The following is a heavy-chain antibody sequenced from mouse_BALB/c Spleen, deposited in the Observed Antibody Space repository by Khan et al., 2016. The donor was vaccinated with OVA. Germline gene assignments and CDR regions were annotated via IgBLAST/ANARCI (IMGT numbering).Heavy chain of an antibody. V-gene: IGHV3-2*02. D-gene: IGHD2-13*01. J-gene: IGHJ4*01. CDR2: ISSTGST. Sequence: EVQLQESGPGLVKPSQSLSLTCTVTGYSITSDFAWNWIRQFPGNKLEWMGYISSTGSTSYSPSLTSRISITRDTSKNQFFLHLNSVTTEDTATYYCARSLYYSDSYAMDYWGQGTSVTVAS. CDR1: GYSITSDFA. CDR3: ARSLYYSDSYAMDY.